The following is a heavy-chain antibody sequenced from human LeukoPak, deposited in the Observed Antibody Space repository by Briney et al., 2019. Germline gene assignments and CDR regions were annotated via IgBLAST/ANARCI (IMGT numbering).Heavy chain of an antibody. V-gene: IGHV1-69*13. CDR2: IIPIFGTA. J-gene: IGHJ5*02. D-gene: IGHD2-2*01. CDR1: GGTLSSYA. CDR3: ARLLLGYCSSTSCLDNWFDP. Sequence: ASVKVSCKASGGTLSSYAISWVRQAPGQGLGWMGGIIPIFGTANYAQKFQGRVTITADESTSTAYMELSSLRSEDTAVYYCARLLLGYCSSTSCLDNWFDPWGQGTLVTVSS.